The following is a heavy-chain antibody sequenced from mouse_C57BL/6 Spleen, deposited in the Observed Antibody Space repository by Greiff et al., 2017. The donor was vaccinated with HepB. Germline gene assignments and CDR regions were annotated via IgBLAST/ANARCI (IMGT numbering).Heavy chain of an antibody. V-gene: IGHV1-82*01. CDR1: GYAFSSSW. J-gene: IGHJ3*01. Sequence: VQRVESGPELVKPGASVKISCKASGYAFSSSWMNWVKQRPGKGLEWIGRIYPGDGDTNYNGKFKGKATLTADKSSSTAYMQLSSLTSEDSAVYFCARGSSGPWFAYWGQGTLVTVSA. D-gene: IGHD3-2*02. CDR2: IYPGDGDT. CDR3: ARGSSGPWFAY.